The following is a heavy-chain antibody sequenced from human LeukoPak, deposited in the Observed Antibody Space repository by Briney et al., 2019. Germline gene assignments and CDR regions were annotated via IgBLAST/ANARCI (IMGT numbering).Heavy chain of an antibody. CDR2: IDYSGNT. J-gene: IGHJ5*02. CDR1: GGSISSYY. D-gene: IGHD3-9*01. Sequence: PSETLSLTCTVSGGSISSYYWSWIRQPPGKGLEWIGNIDYSGNTNYNPSLKNRVTISVDMSRNQFSLKVSSVTAADTAVYYCARHRYASRPQNWFDPWGQGTLVTVSS. CDR3: ARHRYASRPQNWFDP. V-gene: IGHV4-59*08.